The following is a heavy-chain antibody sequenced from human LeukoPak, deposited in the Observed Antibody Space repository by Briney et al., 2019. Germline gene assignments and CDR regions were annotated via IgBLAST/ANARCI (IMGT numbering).Heavy chain of an antibody. CDR3: ARGNNWNDHDAFDI. J-gene: IGHJ3*02. CDR2: SYTSGTT. Sequence: SETRSLTCTVSGGSMNPYTWTWIRQPAGKGLGWIGRSYTSGTTNYNRSLESRVTMSVDTSKNQFSLKLTSVTVADTAVYYCARGNNWNDHDAFDIWGQGTLVTVSS. V-gene: IGHV4-4*07. D-gene: IGHD1-1*01. CDR1: GGSMNPYT.